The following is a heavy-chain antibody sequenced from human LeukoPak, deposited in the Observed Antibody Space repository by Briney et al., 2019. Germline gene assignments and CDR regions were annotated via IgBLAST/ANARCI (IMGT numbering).Heavy chain of an antibody. J-gene: IGHJ4*02. CDR1: GGSVSSGSYY. CDR3: AKGDSSSWRFDY. D-gene: IGHD6-13*01. CDR2: IYYSGST. V-gene: IGHV4-61*01. Sequence: SETLSLTCTVSGGSVSSGSYYWSWIRQPPGKGLEWIGYIYYSGSTNYNPSLKSRVTISVDTSKNHFSLKLSSVTAADTAVYYCAKGDSSSWRFDYWGQGTLVTVSS.